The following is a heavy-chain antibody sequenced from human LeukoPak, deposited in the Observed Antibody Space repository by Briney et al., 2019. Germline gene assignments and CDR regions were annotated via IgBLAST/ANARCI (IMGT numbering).Heavy chain of an antibody. J-gene: IGHJ6*02. V-gene: IGHV3-74*01. CDR3: ARGVSGSYGLDV. CDR2: LNGDGGST. Sequence: GGSLRLSCVASGFTFSSSWMHWVRQAPGKGLVWVSRLNGDGGSTNYADSVKGRFTISRDNAKNTLYLQMNSLRAEDTAVYYCARGVSGSYGLDVWGQGTTVTVPS. CDR1: GFTFSSSW. D-gene: IGHD1-1*01.